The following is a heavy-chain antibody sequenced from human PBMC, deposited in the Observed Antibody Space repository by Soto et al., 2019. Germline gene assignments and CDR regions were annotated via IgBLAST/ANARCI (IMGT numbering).Heavy chain of an antibody. CDR3: ARSGVQWLVPAGVYYFDY. CDR1: GYTFTSYD. Sequence: GASVKVSCKASGYTFTSYDINWVRQATGQGLEWMGWMNPNSGNTGYAQKFQGRVTMTRNTSISTAYMELSSLRSEDTAVYYCARSGVQWLVPAGVYYFDYWGQGTLVTVSS. V-gene: IGHV1-8*01. J-gene: IGHJ4*02. D-gene: IGHD6-19*01. CDR2: MNPNSGNT.